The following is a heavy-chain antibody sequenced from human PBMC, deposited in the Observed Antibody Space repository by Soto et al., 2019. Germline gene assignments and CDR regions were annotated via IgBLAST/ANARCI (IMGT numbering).Heavy chain of an antibody. CDR3: TTDGTGTTFFDP. D-gene: IGHD1-1*01. CDR1: GLTFSNTW. J-gene: IGHJ5*02. Sequence: GGSLRLSCAASGLTFSNTWMNWVRQAPGKGLEWVGRIKSKSDGGTTDYAAPVKGRFTISRDDSKTTLYLQMNNLKIEDTAVYYCTTDGTGTTFFDPWGLGTLVTVSS. V-gene: IGHV3-15*07. CDR2: IKSKSDGGTT.